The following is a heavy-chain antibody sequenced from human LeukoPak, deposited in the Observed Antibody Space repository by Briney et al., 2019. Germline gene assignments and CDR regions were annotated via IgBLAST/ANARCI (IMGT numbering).Heavy chain of an antibody. Sequence: GGSLRLSCSASGLIFSNYGMYWVRQAPGKGLEFVSAISSDGDNTFYADSVKGRFTISRDNSKNTLYLQTSSLRGEDTAVYYCVRVNDYGDRNLYYFGYWGQGTPVTVSS. J-gene: IGHJ4*02. V-gene: IGHV3-64D*06. CDR1: GLIFSNYG. D-gene: IGHD4-17*01. CDR3: VRVNDYGDRNLYYFGY. CDR2: ISSDGDNT.